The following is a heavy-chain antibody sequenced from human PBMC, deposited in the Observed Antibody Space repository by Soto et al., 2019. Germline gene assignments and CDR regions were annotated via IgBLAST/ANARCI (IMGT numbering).Heavy chain of an antibody. CDR3: ARPFTMVRGPYYYGMDV. CDR1: GGSISSSSYY. CDR2: IYYSGST. D-gene: IGHD3-10*01. V-gene: IGHV4-39*01. Sequence: PSETLSLTCTVSGGSISSSSYYWGWIRQPPGKGLEWIGSIYYSGSTYYNPSLKSRVTISVDTSKNQFSLKLSSVTAADTAVYYCARPFTMVRGPYYYGMDVWGQGTTVTVSS. J-gene: IGHJ6*02.